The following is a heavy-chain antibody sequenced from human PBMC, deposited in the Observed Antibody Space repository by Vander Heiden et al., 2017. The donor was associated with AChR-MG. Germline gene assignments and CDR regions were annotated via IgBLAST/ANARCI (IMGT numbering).Heavy chain of an antibody. Sequence: LQLQASGARLATASETLSLTCTVPGDSISSSSYYWGWSRQPPGKGLEWIGSIYYSGSTYYNPSLKSRVTISVDTSKNQFSLKLSSVTAADTAVYYCARRDDYGERIDYWGQGTLVTVSS. CDR3: ARRDDYGERIDY. CDR2: IYYSGST. J-gene: IGHJ4*02. D-gene: IGHD4-17*01. CDR1: GDSISSSSYY. V-gene: IGHV4-39*01.